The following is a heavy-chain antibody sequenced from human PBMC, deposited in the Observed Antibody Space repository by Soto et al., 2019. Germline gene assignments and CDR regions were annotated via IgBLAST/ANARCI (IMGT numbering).Heavy chain of an antibody. D-gene: IGHD6-13*01. CDR2: IKSKTDGGTT. V-gene: IGHV3-15*07. Sequence: PGGSLRLSCAASGFTFSNAWMNWVRQAPGKGLEWVGRIKSKTDGGTTDYAAPVKGRFTISRDDSKNTLYLQMNSLKTEDTAVYYCFCIAAAGEKYYFDYWGQGTLVTVSS. J-gene: IGHJ4*02. CDR1: GFTFSNAW. CDR3: FCIAAAGEKYYFDY.